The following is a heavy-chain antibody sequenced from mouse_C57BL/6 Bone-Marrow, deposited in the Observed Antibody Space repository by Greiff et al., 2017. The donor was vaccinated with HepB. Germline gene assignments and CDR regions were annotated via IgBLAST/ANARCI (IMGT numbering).Heavy chain of an antibody. V-gene: IGHV1-55*01. Sequence: QVQLQQSGAELVKPGASVKMSCKASGYTFTSYWITWVKQRPGQGLEWIGDIYPGSGSTNYNEKFKSKATLTVDTSSSTAYMQLSSLTSEDSAVYYCSIYYYGSSHFDYAMDYWGQRTSVTVSS. D-gene: IGHD1-1*01. CDR2: IYPGSGST. J-gene: IGHJ4*01. CDR1: GYTFTSYW. CDR3: SIYYYGSSHFDYAMDY.